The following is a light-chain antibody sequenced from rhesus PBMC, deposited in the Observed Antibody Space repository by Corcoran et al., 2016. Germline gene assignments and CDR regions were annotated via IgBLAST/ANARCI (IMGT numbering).Light chain of an antibody. CDR1: QSLLHSGGKTY. J-gene: IGKJ4*01. CDR2: EVS. Sequence: DIVMTQTPLSLPVTPGEPASISCRSSQSLLHSGGKTYLYWYLPKPGQSPQLLFDEVSTRASGVPDRFRGSGSGTDFTLKISRVEAEDVGVYYCMQGIQLPLTFGGGTKVELK. CDR3: MQGIQLPLT. V-gene: IGKV2-90*01.